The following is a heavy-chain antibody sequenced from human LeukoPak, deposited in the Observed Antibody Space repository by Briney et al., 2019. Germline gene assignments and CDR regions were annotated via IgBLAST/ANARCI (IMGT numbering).Heavy chain of an antibody. Sequence: SETLSLTCAVYGGSFSGYYWSWIRQPPGKGLEWIGEINHSGSTNYNPSLKSRLTISLDTSRNQFSLRLNSVTAADTAVYYCAKSNGYGLVDIWGQGTMVTVSS. CDR2: INHSGST. CDR1: GGSFSGYY. D-gene: IGHD3-10*01. CDR3: AKSNGYGLVDI. J-gene: IGHJ3*02. V-gene: IGHV4-34*01.